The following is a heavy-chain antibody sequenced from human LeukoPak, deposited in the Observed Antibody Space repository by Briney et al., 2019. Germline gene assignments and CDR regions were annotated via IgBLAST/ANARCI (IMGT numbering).Heavy chain of an antibody. Sequence: SETLSLTCTVSGYSISSGYYWGWIRQPPGKGLEWIGNIYHSGSTYYNPSLKSRVTISVETSKNQFSLKLSSVTAADTAVYYCARRISDYYGSGSSGPYNWFDPWGQGTLVTVSS. CDR2: IYHSGST. J-gene: IGHJ5*02. V-gene: IGHV4-38-2*02. CDR1: GYSISSGYY. D-gene: IGHD3-10*01. CDR3: ARRISDYYGSGSSGPYNWFDP.